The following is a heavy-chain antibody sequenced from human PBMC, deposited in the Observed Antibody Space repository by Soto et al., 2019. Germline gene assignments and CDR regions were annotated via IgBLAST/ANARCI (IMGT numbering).Heavy chain of an antibody. Sequence: SETLSLTCTVSGVSISSGDYYWSWIRQHPGKGLEWIGYIYYSGSTYYNPSLKSRFTISVDTSKNQFSLKVTSVTAADTAVYYCARDQRWEQLPFDYWGQGTLVTVSS. CDR1: GVSISSGDYY. J-gene: IGHJ4*02. CDR3: ARDQRWEQLPFDY. D-gene: IGHD1-26*01. V-gene: IGHV4-31*03. CDR2: IYYSGST.